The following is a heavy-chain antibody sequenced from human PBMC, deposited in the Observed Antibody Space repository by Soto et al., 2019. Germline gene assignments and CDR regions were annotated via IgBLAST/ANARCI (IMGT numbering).Heavy chain of an antibody. CDR2: IYYSGST. D-gene: IGHD3-3*01. V-gene: IGHV4-39*01. Sequence: KSSETLSLTCTVSGGSISSSSYYWGWIRQPPGKGLEWIGSIYYSGSTYYNPSLKSRVTISVDTSKNQFSLKLSSVTAADTAVYYCARSEEWLISNYWGQGTLVTVSS. J-gene: IGHJ4*02. CDR3: ARSEEWLISNY. CDR1: GGSISSSSYY.